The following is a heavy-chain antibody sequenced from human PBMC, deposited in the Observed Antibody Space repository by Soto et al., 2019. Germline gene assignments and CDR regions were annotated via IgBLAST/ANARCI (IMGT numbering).Heavy chain of an antibody. CDR1: GGSVSIGEYY. D-gene: IGHD3-10*01. CDR3: ARGGYYGSGSYRSPASYYYYGMDV. J-gene: IGHJ6*02. Sequence: SETLSLTCTVSGGSVSIGEYYWSWIRQPPGKGLEWIGYIYYSGSTKYNPSLKSRVTMSVDTSKNQFSLKLSSVTAADTAVYYCARGGYYGSGSYRSPASYYYYGMDVWGQGTTVTVSS. CDR2: IYYSGST. V-gene: IGHV4-61*08.